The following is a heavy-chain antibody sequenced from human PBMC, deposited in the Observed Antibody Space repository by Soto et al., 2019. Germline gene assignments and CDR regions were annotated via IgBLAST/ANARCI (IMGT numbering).Heavy chain of an antibody. CDR3: ARDSNPGIGK. CDR2: ISYDGSNK. D-gene: IGHD1-1*01. Sequence: GGSLRLSCAASGFTFSSYAMHWVRQAPGKGLEWVAVISYDGSNKYYADSVKGRFTVSRDNSKNTLYLQMNSLRAEDTAVYYCARDSNPGIGKWGQGTLVTVSS. V-gene: IGHV3-30-3*01. J-gene: IGHJ4*02. CDR1: GFTFSSYA.